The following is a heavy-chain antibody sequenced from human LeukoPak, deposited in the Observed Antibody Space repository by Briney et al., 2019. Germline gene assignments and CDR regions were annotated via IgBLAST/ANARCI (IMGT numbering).Heavy chain of an antibody. Sequence: PSETLSLTCAVYGGSFSGYYWSWIRQPPGKGLEWLGEINHSGSTNYNPPLKSRVTISDDTSKNHFSLKLSSVTAADTAVYYCARGSGRLQYYYYYYMDVWGKGTTVSVSS. CDR1: GGSFSGYY. V-gene: IGHV4-34*01. J-gene: IGHJ6*03. D-gene: IGHD4-11*01. CDR2: INHSGST. CDR3: ARGSGRLQYYYYYYMDV.